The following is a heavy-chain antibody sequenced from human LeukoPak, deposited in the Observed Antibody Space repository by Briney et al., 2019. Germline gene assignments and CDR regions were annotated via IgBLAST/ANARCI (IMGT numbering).Heavy chain of an antibody. D-gene: IGHD1-1*01. Sequence: PSETLSLTCTVSGGSISSNGYYWAWFRQPPGKGLEWIGSIYYSGGTYYNPSLKSRVTISIDTSKNQFSLKLRSVTAADTAAYYCARDGNALWGQGTLVTVSS. J-gene: IGHJ4*02. V-gene: IGHV4-39*07. CDR3: ARDGNAL. CDR1: GGSISSNGYY. CDR2: IYYSGGT.